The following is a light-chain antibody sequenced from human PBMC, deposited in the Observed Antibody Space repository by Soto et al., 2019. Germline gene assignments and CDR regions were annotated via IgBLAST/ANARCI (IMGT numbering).Light chain of an antibody. CDR1: NYDIGAGYD. Sequence: QSVLTQPPSVSGAPGQRVTISCTGSNYDIGAGYDVHWYQQLPGTAPKLVIYANNNRPSGVPDRFSASKSGTSASLAITGLQADYEADYYCKFYPSSLRGVFGTGTKVTVL. CDR2: ANN. V-gene: IGLV1-40*01. CDR3: KFYPSSLRGV. J-gene: IGLJ1*01.